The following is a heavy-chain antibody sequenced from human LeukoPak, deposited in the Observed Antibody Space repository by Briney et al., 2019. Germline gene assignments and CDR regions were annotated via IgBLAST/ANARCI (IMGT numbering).Heavy chain of an antibody. CDR3: ARAHYDSSGYYYEKFDY. CDR2: INPNSGGT. J-gene: IGHJ4*02. V-gene: IGHV1-2*02. CDR1: GFTFSSYG. Sequence: GGSLRLSCAASGFTFSSYGMSWVRQAPGQGLEWMGWINPNSGGTNYAQKFQGRVTMTRDTSISTAYMELSRLRSDDTAVYYCARAHYDSSGYYYEKFDYWGQGTLVTVSS. D-gene: IGHD3-22*01.